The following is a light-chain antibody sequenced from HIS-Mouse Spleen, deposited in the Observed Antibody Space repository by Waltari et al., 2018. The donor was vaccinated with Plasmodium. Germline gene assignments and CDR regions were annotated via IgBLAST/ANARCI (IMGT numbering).Light chain of an antibody. CDR2: QDS. V-gene: IGLV3-1*01. Sequence: SYELTQPPSVSVSPGQTASITCSGDQLGDKYACWYQQKPGQSPVLVIYQDSKRPSGIPGRFSGSNSGNTATLTISGTQAMDGADYYCQAWDSSTAVFGGGTKLTVL. J-gene: IGLJ3*02. CDR3: QAWDSSTAV. CDR1: QLGDKY.